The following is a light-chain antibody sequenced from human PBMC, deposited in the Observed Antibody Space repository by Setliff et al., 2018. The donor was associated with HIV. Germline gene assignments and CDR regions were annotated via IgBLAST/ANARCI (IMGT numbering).Light chain of an antibody. Sequence: QSVLAQPASVSGSPGQSITISCTGTSSDVGGYNYVSWYQLHPGKAPKLMIFDVSERPSGVSNRFSGSKSGNTASLTISGLQAEDEANYYCCSYATSRSLVFGGGTKVTVL. CDR1: SSDVGGYNY. J-gene: IGLJ3*02. CDR2: DVS. V-gene: IGLV2-14*03. CDR3: CSYATSRSLV.